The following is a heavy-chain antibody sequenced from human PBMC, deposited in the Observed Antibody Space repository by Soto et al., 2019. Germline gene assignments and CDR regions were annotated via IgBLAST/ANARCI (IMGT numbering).Heavy chain of an antibody. CDR2: INHSGST. V-gene: IGHV4-34*01. CDR1: GGSFSGYY. Sequence: PSETLSRTCAVYGGSFSGYYWSWIRQPPGKGLEWIGEINHSGSTNYNPSLKSRVTIPVDTSKNQFSLKLSSVTAADTAVYYCAVPRLGKGYCTNGVSTHHFDYWGQGTLVTVS. J-gene: IGHJ4*02. D-gene: IGHD2-8*01. CDR3: AVPRLGKGYCTNGVSTHHFDY.